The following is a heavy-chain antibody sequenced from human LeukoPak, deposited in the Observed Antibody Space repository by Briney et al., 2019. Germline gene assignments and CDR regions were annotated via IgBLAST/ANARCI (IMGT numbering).Heavy chain of an antibody. D-gene: IGHD2-21*01. V-gene: IGHV3-23*01. CDR2: ISVSGNT. CDR3: AKAPVTTCSGAYCYPFDY. CDR1: GFTFSDYY. J-gene: IGHJ4*02. Sequence: GGSLRLSCAASGFTFSDYYMSWIRQAPGKGLEWVSAISVSGNTYHADSVKGRFTISRDSSKNTLYLQMNRLRAEDAAVYYCAKAPVTTCSGAYCYPFDYWGQGTLVTVSS.